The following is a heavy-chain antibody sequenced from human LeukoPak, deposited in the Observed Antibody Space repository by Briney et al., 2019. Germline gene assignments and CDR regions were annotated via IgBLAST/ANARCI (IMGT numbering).Heavy chain of an antibody. J-gene: IGHJ4*02. CDR3: ARRISSGGTYAHFDY. CDR1: GSMYNYY. CDR2: IHYNGIT. D-gene: IGHD1-26*01. Sequence: SETLSLTCTVSGSMYNYYWSWIRQPPGKGLEWIGYIHYNGITNYNPSLKSRVTMSLDTSKNQVSLKLNSVTAADTAVYYCARRISSGGTYAHFDYWGQGTLVTVSS. V-gene: IGHV4-59*08.